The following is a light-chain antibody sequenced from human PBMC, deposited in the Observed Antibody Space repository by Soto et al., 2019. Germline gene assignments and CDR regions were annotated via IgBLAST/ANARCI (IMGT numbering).Light chain of an antibody. J-gene: IGLJ3*02. CDR3: QAYDRSQSGSV. V-gene: IGLV1-40*01. CDR2: GNN. Sequence: QSVLTQPPSVSGAPGQRVTISCAGSTSNIGDYDVHWYQQLPGTAPKLLIYGNNNRPSGVPDRFSGSKSGTSASLAITGLQAEDEADYYCQAYDRSQSGSVFGGGNKLTVL. CDR1: TSNIGDYD.